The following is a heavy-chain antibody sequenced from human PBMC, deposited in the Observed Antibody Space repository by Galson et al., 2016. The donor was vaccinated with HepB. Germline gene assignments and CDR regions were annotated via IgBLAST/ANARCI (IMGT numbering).Heavy chain of an antibody. V-gene: IGHV4-34*01. CDR2: ITHSGST. D-gene: IGHD1-26*01. CDR1: GGSFSGYY. Sequence: SETLSLTCAVYGGSFSGYYWSWIRQTPGKGLEWIREITHSGSTNYNPSLKSRVTISVDTSKNQFSLKLSSVTAADTAAYYCARVPPRRGSYFHSGMDVWGQGTTVTVSS. CDR3: ARVPPRRGSYFHSGMDV. J-gene: IGHJ6*02.